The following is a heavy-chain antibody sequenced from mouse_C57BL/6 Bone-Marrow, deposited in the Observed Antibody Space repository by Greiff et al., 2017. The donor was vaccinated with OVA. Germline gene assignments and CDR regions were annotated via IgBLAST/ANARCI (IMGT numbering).Heavy chain of an antibody. CDR1: GFSLTSYG. CDR3: ARNPYGYDVGWYFDV. V-gene: IGHV2-2*01. CDR2: IWSGGST. D-gene: IGHD2-2*01. Sequence: VHLVESGPGLVQPSQSLSITCTVSGFSLTSYGVHWVRQSPGKGLEWLVVIWSGGSTDYNAAFISRLSISKDNSKSQVFFKMNSLQADDTAIYYCARNPYGYDVGWYFDVWGTGTTVTVSS. J-gene: IGHJ1*03.